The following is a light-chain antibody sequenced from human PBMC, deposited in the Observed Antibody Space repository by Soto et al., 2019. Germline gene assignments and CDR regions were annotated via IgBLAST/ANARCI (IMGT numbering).Light chain of an antibody. J-gene: IGKJ4*01. CDR3: QQRSKWPLT. Sequence: EFVLTQSPGTLSLSPGERATLSCRASQTVTSNALAWYQQKPGQAPRLLIYGVSSRATGIPDRFSGSGSGTDLTLTISSLEPADFAVYYCQQRSKWPLTFGGETMAEIK. CDR1: QTVTSNA. V-gene: IGKV3D-20*02. CDR2: GVS.